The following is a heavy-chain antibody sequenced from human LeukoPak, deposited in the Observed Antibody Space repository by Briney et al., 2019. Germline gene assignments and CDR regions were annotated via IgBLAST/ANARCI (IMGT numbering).Heavy chain of an antibody. Sequence: GESLKISCKGSGYSFTSYWIGWVRQMPGKGLEWMGIIYPGDSDTRYSPSLQGQVTISADKSISTAYLQWSSLKASDTAMYYCARRGRQWLAPDLYYFDYWGQGTLVTVSS. V-gene: IGHV5-51*01. J-gene: IGHJ4*02. CDR2: IYPGDSDT. D-gene: IGHD6-19*01. CDR3: ARRGRQWLAPDLYYFDY. CDR1: GYSFTSYW.